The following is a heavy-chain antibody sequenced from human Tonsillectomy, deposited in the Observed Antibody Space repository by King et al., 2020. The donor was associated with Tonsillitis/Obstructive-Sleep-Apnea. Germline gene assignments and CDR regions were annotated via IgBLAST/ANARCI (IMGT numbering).Heavy chain of an antibody. CDR3: VSLGYDILTGYYPVDY. V-gene: IGHV3-64D*06. CDR1: GFTFSSYA. D-gene: IGHD3-9*01. J-gene: IGHJ4*02. CDR2: ISSNGGST. Sequence: VQLVESGGGLVQPGGSLRLSCSASGFTFSSYAMHWVRQAPGKGLEYVSAISSNGGSTYYADSVKGRFTISRDNSKNTLYLQMRSRRAEDTAVYYCVSLGYDILTGYYPVDYWGQGTLVTVSS.